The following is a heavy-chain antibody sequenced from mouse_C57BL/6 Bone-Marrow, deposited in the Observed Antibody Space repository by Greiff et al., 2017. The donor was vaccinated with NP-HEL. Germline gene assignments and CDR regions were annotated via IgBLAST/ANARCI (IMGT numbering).Heavy chain of an antibody. Sequence: VHVKQSGPVLVKPGASVKMSCKASGYTFTDYYMNWVKQSHGKSLEWIGVINPYNGGTSYNQKFKGKAILTVDKSSSTAYMELNSLTSEDSAVYYCARERLKGFAYWGQGTLVTVSA. D-gene: IGHD1-3*01. CDR2: INPYNGGT. V-gene: IGHV1-19*01. CDR3: ARERLKGFAY. J-gene: IGHJ3*01. CDR1: GYTFTDYY.